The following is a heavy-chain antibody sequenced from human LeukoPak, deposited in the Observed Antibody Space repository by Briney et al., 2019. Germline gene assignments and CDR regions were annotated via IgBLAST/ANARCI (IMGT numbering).Heavy chain of an antibody. V-gene: IGHV4-34*01. CDR1: GGSFSGYY. CDR2: INHSGST. CDR3: ARGESGYDFRFGY. D-gene: IGHD5-12*01. Sequence: LETLSLTCAVYGGSFSGYYWSWIRQPPGKGLEWIGEINHSGSTNYNPSLKSRVTISVDTSKNQFSLKLSSVTAADTAVYYCARGESGYDFRFGYWGQGTLVTVSS. J-gene: IGHJ4*02.